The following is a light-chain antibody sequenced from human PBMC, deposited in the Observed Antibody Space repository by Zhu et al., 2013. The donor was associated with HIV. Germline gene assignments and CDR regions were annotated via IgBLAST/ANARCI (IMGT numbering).Light chain of an antibody. CDR2: EVS. V-gene: IGLV2-14*01. J-gene: IGLJ3*02. Sequence: QSALTQPASVSGSPGQAITISCTGSSRDVGAHNYVSWYQQHPGKAPKLIIYEVSKRPSGVSNRFSGSKSGNTASLTISGLQPEDEGDYYCSSYTSAITLVFGGGTKLTVL. CDR1: SRDVGAHNY. CDR3: SSYTSAITLV.